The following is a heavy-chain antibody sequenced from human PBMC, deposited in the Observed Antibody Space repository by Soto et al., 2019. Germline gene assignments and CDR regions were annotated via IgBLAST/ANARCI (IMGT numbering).Heavy chain of an antibody. J-gene: IGHJ4*02. D-gene: IGHD6-19*01. Sequence: SETLSLTCAVYGGSFSGYYWSWIRQPPGKGLEWIGEINHSGSTNYNPSLKSRVTISVDTSKNQFSLKLSSVTAADTAVYYCARWSAVAGSTVFDYWGQGTLVTVSS. V-gene: IGHV4-34*01. CDR2: INHSGST. CDR1: GGSFSGYY. CDR3: ARWSAVAGSTVFDY.